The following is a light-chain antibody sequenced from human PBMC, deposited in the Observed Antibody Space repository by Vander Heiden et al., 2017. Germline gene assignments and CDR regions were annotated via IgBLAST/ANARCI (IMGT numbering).Light chain of an antibody. CDR1: SGHSSYA. CDR2: LNSDGSH. V-gene: IGLV4-69*01. J-gene: IGLJ3*02. Sequence: QLVLPHSPSASASLGASVPLTCTLSSGHSSYAIAWHQQQPEKGPRYLMKLNSDGSHNKGGGIPDRFSGSSSGAERYLTISSLQSEDEAYYYCQTWGTGIWVFGGGTKLTVL. CDR3: QTWGTGIWV.